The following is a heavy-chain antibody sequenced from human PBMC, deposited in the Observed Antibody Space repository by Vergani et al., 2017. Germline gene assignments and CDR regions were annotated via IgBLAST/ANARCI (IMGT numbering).Heavy chain of an antibody. V-gene: IGHV3-30*02. Sequence: QVQLVESAGGVVQPGGSLRLSCAASGFTFSNFGMHWIRQAPGKGLEWLAFIRYDGSNKYYADSVKGRFTISRDNSKNTLYLQMNSLRAEDTAVYYCAKVLPIVVVPAARGYYYYGMDVWGQGTTVTVSS. CDR3: AKVLPIVVVPAARGYYYYGMDV. J-gene: IGHJ6*02. D-gene: IGHD2-2*01. CDR2: IRYDGSNK. CDR1: GFTFSNFG.